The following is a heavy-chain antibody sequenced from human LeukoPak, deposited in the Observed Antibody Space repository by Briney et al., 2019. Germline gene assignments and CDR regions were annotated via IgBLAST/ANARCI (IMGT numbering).Heavy chain of an antibody. CDR1: GFSLSSYE. J-gene: IGHJ4*02. V-gene: IGHV3-7*04. CDR3: ARDRISGFDS. Sequence: QPGGSLRLSCEASGFSLSSYEMNWVRQAPGKGLEWVANIKQDGSEKYYVDSVKGRFTISRDNAKNSLYLQMNSLRVDDTAVYYCARDRISGFDSWGQGALVTVSS. D-gene: IGHD3-3*01. CDR2: IKQDGSEK.